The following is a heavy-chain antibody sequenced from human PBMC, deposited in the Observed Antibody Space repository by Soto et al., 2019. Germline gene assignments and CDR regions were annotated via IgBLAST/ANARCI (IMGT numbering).Heavy chain of an antibody. CDR3: TAWNSSSWYDY. CDR1: GFTFSNAW. Sequence: GESLKISCAASGFTFSNAWMSWVRQAPGKGLEWVGRIKSKTDGGTTDYAAPVKGRFTISRDDSKNTLYLQMNSLKTEDTAVYYCTAWNSSSWYDYWGQGTLVTVSS. J-gene: IGHJ4*02. V-gene: IGHV3-15*01. D-gene: IGHD6-13*01. CDR2: IKSKTDGGTT.